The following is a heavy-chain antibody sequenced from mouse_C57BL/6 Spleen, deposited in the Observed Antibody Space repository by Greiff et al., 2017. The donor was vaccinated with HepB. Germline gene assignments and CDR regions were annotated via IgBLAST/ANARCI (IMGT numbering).Heavy chain of an antibody. V-gene: IGHV1-15*01. CDR2: IDPETGGT. D-gene: IGHD1-1*01. Sequence: QVQLKQSGAELVRPGASVTLSCKASGYTFTDYEMHWVKQTPVHGLEWIGAIDPETGGTAYNQKFKGKAILTADKSSSTAYMELRSLTSEDSAVYYCTRWDYGRSMDYWGQGTSVTVSS. CDR1: GYTFTDYE. CDR3: TRWDYGRSMDY. J-gene: IGHJ4*01.